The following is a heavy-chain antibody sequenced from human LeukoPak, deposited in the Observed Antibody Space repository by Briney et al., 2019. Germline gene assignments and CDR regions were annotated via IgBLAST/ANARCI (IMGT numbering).Heavy chain of an antibody. CDR1: GFTFSSHG. V-gene: IGHV3-30*03. CDR2: ISSDGSQS. D-gene: IGHD2-2*01. Sequence: GGSLRLSCAASGFTFSSHGIHWLRQAPGKGLEWLAIISSDGSQSYFADSVKGRFTISRDNSKTMSYLHINNLRSEDTAVFYCATSSNAPGNHWGQGTLVTVSS. CDR3: ATSSNAPGNH. J-gene: IGHJ5*02.